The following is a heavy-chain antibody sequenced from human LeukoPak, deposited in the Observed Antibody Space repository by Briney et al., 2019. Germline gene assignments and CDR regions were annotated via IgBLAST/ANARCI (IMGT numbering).Heavy chain of an antibody. CDR3: ARGRSRYYFDY. CDR2: INHSGST. D-gene: IGHD6-6*01. J-gene: IGHJ4*02. CDR1: GGSFSGYY. V-gene: IGHV4-34*01. Sequence: SETLSLTCAVYGGSFSGYYWSWIRQPPGKGLEWIGEINHSGSTNYNPSLKSRVTISVDTSKNQFSLKLSSVTAADTAVYYCARGRSRYYFDYWGQGTLVTVSS.